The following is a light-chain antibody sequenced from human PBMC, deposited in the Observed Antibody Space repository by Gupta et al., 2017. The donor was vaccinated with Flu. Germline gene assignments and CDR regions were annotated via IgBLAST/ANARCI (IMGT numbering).Light chain of an antibody. V-gene: IGLV2-23*01. Sequence: QSALTQPASLSGSPGESITISCIGTTSDVGNHKFVSWYQQHPGKVPKLIIYEGTKRPSGVSSRFSGSKSDTAASLAISGLQAEDEAHYYCCSYAGDNTWVFGGGTNLTVL. CDR1: TSDVGNHKF. CDR2: EGT. CDR3: CSYAGDNTWV. J-gene: IGLJ3*02.